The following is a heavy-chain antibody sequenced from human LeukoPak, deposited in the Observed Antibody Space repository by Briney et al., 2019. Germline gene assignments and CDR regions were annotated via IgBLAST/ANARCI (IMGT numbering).Heavy chain of an antibody. J-gene: IGHJ4*02. D-gene: IGHD2-21*01. V-gene: IGHV3-7*01. CDR2: INADGTTT. CDR3: ARWMFPCGAVCYFALDY. CDR1: RFTSCVHW. Sequence: GGALRHSRAPSRFTSCVHWTSAGPHAPGGGRWSVANINADGTTTRYVPSVRGRFTISRDNVRNSLYLQMYSLRAADTAVYYTARWMFPCGAVCYFALDYWGQGALVTASS.